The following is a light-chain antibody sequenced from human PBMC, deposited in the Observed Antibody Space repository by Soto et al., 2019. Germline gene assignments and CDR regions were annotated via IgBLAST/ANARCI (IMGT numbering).Light chain of an antibody. Sequence: QSALPQPRSVSGSPGQSVTLSCSGSGSDVGGYDFVSWYQQHPGKAPKLIIYDVSKRPSGVPDRYSGSKSGNTASLTISGLQAEDEADYYCCSFAGTYTVVFGGGTKLTVL. CDR1: GSDVGGYDF. CDR2: DVS. V-gene: IGLV2-11*01. CDR3: CSFAGTYTVV. J-gene: IGLJ2*01.